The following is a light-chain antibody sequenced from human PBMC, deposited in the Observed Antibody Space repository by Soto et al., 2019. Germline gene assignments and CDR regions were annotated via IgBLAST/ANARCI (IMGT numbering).Light chain of an antibody. J-gene: IGLJ2*01. V-gene: IGLV1-40*01. CDR2: GTS. CDR3: QSYDSSLSGRGVV. CDR1: SSNIGAGYD. Sequence: QSVLTQPPSVSGAPGQRVTISCTGSSSNIGAGYDVHWYQQLPGTAPKLLIYGTSNRPSGVPDRFSGSKSGTSASLAITGLQAEDEADYYFQSYDSSLSGRGVVFGGGTKLTVL.